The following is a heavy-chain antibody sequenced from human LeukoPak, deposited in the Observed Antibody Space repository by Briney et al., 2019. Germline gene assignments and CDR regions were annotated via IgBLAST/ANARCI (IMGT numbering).Heavy chain of an antibody. D-gene: IGHD4-23*01. Sequence: SETLSLTRTVSGGSISSGGYYWRWIRQHPGKGLEWIGYIYYSGSTYYNPSLKSRVTISVDTSKNQFSLKLSSVTAADTAVYYCARDRYTVVSWYFDLWGRGTLVTVSS. V-gene: IGHV4-31*03. CDR3: ARDRYTVVSWYFDL. J-gene: IGHJ2*01. CDR1: GGSISSGGYY. CDR2: IYYSGST.